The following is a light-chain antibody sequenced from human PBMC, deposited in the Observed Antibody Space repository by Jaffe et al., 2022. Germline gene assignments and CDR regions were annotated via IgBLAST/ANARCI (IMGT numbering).Light chain of an antibody. V-gene: IGLV1-47*01. Sequence: QSVVTQPPSASGTPGQRVTISCSGSNSNVGSNFVYWYQQVPGAAPKLLIYRNDRRPSGVSDRFSGSKSGTSASLVISGLRAEDEADYYCATWDDGLRGVFGTGTKVTVL. CDR3: ATWDDGLRGV. CDR1: NSNVGSNF. J-gene: IGLJ1*01. CDR2: RND.